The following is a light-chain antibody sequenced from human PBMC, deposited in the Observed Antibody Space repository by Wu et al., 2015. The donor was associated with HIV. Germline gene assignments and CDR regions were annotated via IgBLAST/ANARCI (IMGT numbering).Light chain of an antibody. Sequence: EIVLTQSPATLSVSPGERAILSCRASQSISKYLVWYQQKPGQAPRLLIYDTFNRATGIPARFSGSGSETDFTLTISSLEPEDFAVYYCQQRSNWPGTFGPGTKV. CDR3: QQRSNWPGT. CDR1: QSISKY. V-gene: IGKV3-11*01. CDR2: DTF. J-gene: IGKJ3*01.